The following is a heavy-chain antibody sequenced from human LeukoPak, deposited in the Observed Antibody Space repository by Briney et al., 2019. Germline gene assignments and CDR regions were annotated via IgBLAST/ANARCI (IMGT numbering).Heavy chain of an antibody. CDR1: GYTFTSYD. CDR3: ARGPIVVDHFDY. D-gene: IGHD3-22*01. J-gene: IGHJ4*02. CDR2: MNPNSGNT. V-gene: IGHV1-8*01. Sequence: ASVKVSCKASGYTFTSYDINWVRQATGQGLEWMGWMNPNSGNTGYAQKLQGRVTMTRNTSISTAYMELSSLRSEDTAVYYCARGPIVVDHFDYWGQGTLVTVSS.